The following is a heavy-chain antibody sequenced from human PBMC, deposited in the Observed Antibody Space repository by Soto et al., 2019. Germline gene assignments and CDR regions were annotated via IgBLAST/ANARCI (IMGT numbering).Heavy chain of an antibody. V-gene: IGHV5-10-1*01. CDR2: IDPSDSYT. CDR1: GYNFTAFW. J-gene: IGHJ5*01. CDR3: ARVHKNWFDS. Sequence: PGESLKISCKASGYNFTAFWIHWVRQMPGKGLEWLGKIDPSDSYTNYSPSFEGHVTISTDNSITTAYLQWSSLRASDTALHFCARVHKNWFDSWAQGTMVTVSS.